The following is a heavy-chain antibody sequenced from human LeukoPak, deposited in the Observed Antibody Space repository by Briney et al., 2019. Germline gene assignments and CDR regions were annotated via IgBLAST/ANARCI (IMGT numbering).Heavy chain of an antibody. CDR3: ARDLAIAVAGTFDY. D-gene: IGHD6-19*01. J-gene: IGHJ4*02. Sequence: SVIYSGGSTYYADSVKGRFTISRDNSKNTLYLQMNSLRAEDTAVYYCARDLAIAVAGTFDYWGQGTLVTVSS. CDR2: IYSGGST. V-gene: IGHV3-66*01.